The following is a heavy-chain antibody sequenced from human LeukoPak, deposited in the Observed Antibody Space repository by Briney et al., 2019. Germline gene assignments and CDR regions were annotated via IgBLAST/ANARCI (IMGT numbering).Heavy chain of an antibody. J-gene: IGHJ4*02. V-gene: IGHV1-69*13. CDR3: ARDGVGYCSSTSCNQLDY. CDR2: IIPIFGTA. D-gene: IGHD2-2*01. Sequence: SVKVSCMASGGTFSSYAISWVRQAPGQGLEWMGGIIPIFGTANYAQKFQGRVTITADESTSTAYMELSSLRSEDTAVYYCARDGVGYCSSTSCNQLDYWGQGTLVTVSS. CDR1: GGTFSSYA.